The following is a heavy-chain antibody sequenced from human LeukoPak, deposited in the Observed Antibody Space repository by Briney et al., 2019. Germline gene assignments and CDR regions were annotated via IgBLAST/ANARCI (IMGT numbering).Heavy chain of an antibody. V-gene: IGHV1-2*02. CDR2: INPNSGGT. CDR3: ARVDGCSGGSCYTLIDY. CDR1: GYTFTSYD. J-gene: IGHJ4*02. D-gene: IGHD2-15*01. Sequence: GASVKVSCKASGYTFTSYDINWVRQATGQGLEWMGWINPNSGGTNYAQKFQGRVTMTRDTSISTAYMELSRLRSDDTAVYYCARVDGCSGGSCYTLIDYWGQGTLVTVSS.